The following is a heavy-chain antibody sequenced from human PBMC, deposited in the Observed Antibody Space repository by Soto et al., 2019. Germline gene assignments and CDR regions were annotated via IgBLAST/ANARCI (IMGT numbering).Heavy chain of an antibody. V-gene: IGHV3-23*01. CDR3: AKFGMATTKRSPPYYIDY. D-gene: IGHD1-1*01. J-gene: IGHJ4*02. CDR2: ISGSGGGT. CDR1: GCTFSSDA. Sequence: GGSVRLSGAAAGCTFSSDAMSWVRQAPGKGLEWFSSISGSGGGTYYADSVKGRFTFSRDNSKNTLYLQMNSLRAEDTAVYYCAKFGMATTKRSPPYYIDYWGQGALVTVSS.